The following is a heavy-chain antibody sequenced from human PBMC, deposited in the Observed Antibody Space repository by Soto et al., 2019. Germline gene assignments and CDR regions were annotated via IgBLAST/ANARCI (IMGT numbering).Heavy chain of an antibody. J-gene: IGHJ4*02. CDR2: INSNGGTT. V-gene: IGHV3-64D*08. CDR3: VKDKRAVLRSFDY. CDR1: GFTFGSCA. Sequence: PGGSLRLSCSASGFTFGSCAMHWVRQAPGKGLEYVSAINSNGGTTYYADSVKDRFTISRDNSKNTLYLQMSSLRAEDTAVYYCVKDKRAVLRSFDYWGPGTLVTVSS. D-gene: IGHD3-3*01.